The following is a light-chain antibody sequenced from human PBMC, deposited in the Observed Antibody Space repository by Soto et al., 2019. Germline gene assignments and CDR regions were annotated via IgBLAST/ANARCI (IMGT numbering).Light chain of an antibody. CDR1: QSVTRNY. Sequence: EIVLTQSPGTLSLSPGERATLSCRASQSVTRNYLAWYQQKPGQAPRLLIYGASNRATGIPDRFSGSGSGTEFTLTISRLEPEDFAVYSCQQYDTSPFTFGGGAKVEI. CDR3: QQYDTSPFT. V-gene: IGKV3-20*01. CDR2: GAS. J-gene: IGKJ4*01.